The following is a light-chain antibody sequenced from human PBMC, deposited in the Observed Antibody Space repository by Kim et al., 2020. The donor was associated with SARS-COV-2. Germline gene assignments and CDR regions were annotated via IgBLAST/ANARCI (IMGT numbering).Light chain of an antibody. V-gene: IGKV1-27*01. CDR2: AAS. Sequence: SVGDRVTITCRARQGISNYLSWYQQKPGKVPKLLIYAASTLQSGVPSRFSGSGSGTDFTLTISSLQPEDVATYYCQKYNSAPPWTFGQGTKGDIK. CDR3: QKYNSAPPWT. J-gene: IGKJ1*01. CDR1: QGISNY.